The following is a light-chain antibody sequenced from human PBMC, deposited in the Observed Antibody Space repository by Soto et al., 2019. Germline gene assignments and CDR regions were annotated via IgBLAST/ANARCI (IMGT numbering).Light chain of an antibody. CDR2: AAS. V-gene: IGKV1-39*01. CDR1: QSIVTY. Sequence: DIQMTQSPSSLSASVGDRVTITCRAGQSIVTYLNWYLQKPGKATKLLIYAASNLQSGVPSRFSGSGSGTDFTLTISSLQPEDFAAYFCQQSYSTHPWTFGQGTKVDIK. J-gene: IGKJ1*01. CDR3: QQSYSTHPWT.